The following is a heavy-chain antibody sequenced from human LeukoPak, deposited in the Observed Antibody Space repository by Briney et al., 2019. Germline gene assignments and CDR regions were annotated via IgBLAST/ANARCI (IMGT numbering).Heavy chain of an antibody. D-gene: IGHD2-8*01. CDR3: ARVTTRMLDYYYGMDV. CDR2: INPSGGST. CDR1: GYTFTSYY. Sequence: ASVKVSCTASGYTFTSYYMHWVRQAPGQGLEWMGIINPSGGSTSYAQKFQGRVTMTRDTSTSTVYMELSSLRSEDTAVYYCARVTTRMLDYYYGMDVWGQGTTVTVSS. V-gene: IGHV1-46*01. J-gene: IGHJ6*02.